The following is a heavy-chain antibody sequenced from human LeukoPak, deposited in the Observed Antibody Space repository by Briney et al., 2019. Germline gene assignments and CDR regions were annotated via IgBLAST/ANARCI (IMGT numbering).Heavy chain of an antibody. CDR2: LSYSGNT. CDR1: GVSISTFY. Sequence: SETLSLTCTVSGVSISTFYWSWVRQPPGKGLEWIGYLSYSGNTNFNPSLKSRVTTSVDTSRSQFSLRLSSVTAADTAVYYCARHGGGASGSWFDVFDIWGQGTMVTVSS. D-gene: IGHD6-13*01. CDR3: ARHGGGASGSWFDVFDI. V-gene: IGHV4-59*08. J-gene: IGHJ3*02.